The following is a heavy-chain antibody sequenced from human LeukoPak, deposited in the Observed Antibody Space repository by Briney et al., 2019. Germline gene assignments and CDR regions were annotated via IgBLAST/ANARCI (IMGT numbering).Heavy chain of an antibody. CDR1: GFTFSSYS. CDR3: ARSIYYDSSGYDY. Sequence: GGSLRLSCAASGFTFSSYSMNWVRQAPGKGLEWVSSISSSSSYIYYADSVKGRFTISRDNAKSSLYLQMNSLRAEDTAVYYCARSIYYDSSGYDYWGQGTLVTVSS. CDR2: ISSSSSYI. V-gene: IGHV3-21*01. D-gene: IGHD3-22*01. J-gene: IGHJ4*02.